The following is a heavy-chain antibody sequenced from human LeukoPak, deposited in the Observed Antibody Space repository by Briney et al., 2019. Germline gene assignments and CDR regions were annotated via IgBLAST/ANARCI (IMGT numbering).Heavy chain of an antibody. J-gene: IGHJ4*02. CDR2: IIDSGNSI. D-gene: IGHD1-26*01. CDR3: AKDPIFSGSYGVFDY. Sequence: GGSLRLSCAASGFTFSSCAMSWVRQAPGKGLEWVSTIIDSGNSIYYADSVEGRFTISRDNSKNTLYLRMNSLRAGDTAVYYCAKDPIFSGSYGVFDYWGQGTLVTVSS. V-gene: IGHV3-23*01. CDR1: GFTFSSCA.